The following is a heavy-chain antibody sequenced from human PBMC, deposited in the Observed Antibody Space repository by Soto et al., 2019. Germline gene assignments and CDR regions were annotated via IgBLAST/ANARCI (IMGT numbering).Heavy chain of an antibody. CDR3: AKLRRDSSGYSPFDY. J-gene: IGHJ4*02. CDR1: GFTFSSYA. CDR2: ISGSGGST. D-gene: IGHD3-22*01. Sequence: GGSLRLSCAASGFTFSSYAMSWVRQAPGKGLEWVSAISGSGGSTYYADSVKGRFTISRDNSKNTLYLQMNSLRAEDTAVYYCAKLRRDSSGYSPFDYWGQGTLVTVSS. V-gene: IGHV3-23*01.